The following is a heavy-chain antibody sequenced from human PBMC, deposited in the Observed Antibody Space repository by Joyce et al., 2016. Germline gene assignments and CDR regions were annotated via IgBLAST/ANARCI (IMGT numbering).Heavy chain of an antibody. V-gene: IGHV3-21*01. J-gene: IGHJ6*03. Sequence: EVQLVESGGGLVKPGGSLRLSCAASGFTFSSSSMSWIRNVPGKGLEWGAAINGNRYFIFHADSGKGRFTVSRDNAKNTLYLQMNSLRVEDTAVFYCVRSGKDYSYSMDVWGQGTTVTVSS. CDR2: INGNRYFI. CDR1: GFTFSSSS. D-gene: IGHD6-25*01. CDR3: VRSGKDYSYSMDV.